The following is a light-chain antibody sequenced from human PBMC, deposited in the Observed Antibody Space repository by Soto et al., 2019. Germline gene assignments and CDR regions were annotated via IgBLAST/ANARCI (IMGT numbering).Light chain of an antibody. J-gene: IGKJ2*01. CDR1: QSVLYSSNNKSY. V-gene: IGKV4-1*01. CDR3: QQYYSSPRT. CDR2: WAS. Sequence: DIVMTQSPDSLAVSLGERATINCKSSQSVLYSSNNKSYLAWYQQKPGQSPKLFVYWASTRESGVPDRFSGSGSGKDFTLTISSLQAEDVAVYYGQQYYSSPRTFGQGTKLESK.